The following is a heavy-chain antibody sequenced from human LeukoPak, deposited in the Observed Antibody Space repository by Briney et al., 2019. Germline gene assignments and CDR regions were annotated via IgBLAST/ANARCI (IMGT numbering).Heavy chain of an antibody. CDR2: INHSGST. V-gene: IGHV4-34*01. D-gene: IGHD4-17*01. CDR1: GGSSSGYY. J-gene: IGHJ4*02. Sequence: SETLSLTCAVYGGSSSGYYWSWIRQPPGKGLEWIGEINHSGSTNYNPSLKSRVTISVDTSKNQFSLKLSSVTAADTAVYYCARAWAVTTDYWGQGTLVTVSS. CDR3: ARAWAVTTDY.